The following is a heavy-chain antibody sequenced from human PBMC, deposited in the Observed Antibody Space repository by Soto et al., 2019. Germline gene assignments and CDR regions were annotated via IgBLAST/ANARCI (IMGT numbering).Heavy chain of an antibody. CDR2: SYSGGSP. CDR1: GFTVSNNY. CDR3: ARARDGYNFLYEPT. D-gene: IGHD5-12*01. V-gene: IGHV3-53*01. Sequence: EVQLVESGGGLIQPGGSLRLSCVASGFTVSNNYMSWVRQAPGKGLEWVSVSYSGGSPDYADSVKGRFTISRDNSKNTLYLQMNSLRADDTAVYYCARARDGYNFLYEPTWGQGTLVTVSS. J-gene: IGHJ4*02.